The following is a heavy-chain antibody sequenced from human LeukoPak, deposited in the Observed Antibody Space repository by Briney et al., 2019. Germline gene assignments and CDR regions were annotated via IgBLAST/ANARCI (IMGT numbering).Heavy chain of an antibody. CDR3: ARKRPAVAGAFDY. CDR1: GGSFSGYY. V-gene: IGHV4-34*01. Sequence: SETLSLTCAVYGGSFSGYYWSWIRQPPGKGLEWIGEINHSGSTNYNPSLKSRVTISVDTSKNQFSLQLNSVTPEDTAVYYCARKRPAVAGAFDYWGQGTLVTVSS. D-gene: IGHD6-19*01. CDR2: INHSGST. J-gene: IGHJ4*02.